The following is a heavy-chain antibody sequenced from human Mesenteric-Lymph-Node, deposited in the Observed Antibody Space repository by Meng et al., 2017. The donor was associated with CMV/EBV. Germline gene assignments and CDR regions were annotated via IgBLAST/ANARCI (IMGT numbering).Heavy chain of an antibody. CDR2: IKNKVGGGTP. CDR3: TTDGGFY. J-gene: IGHJ4*02. V-gene: IGHV3-15*01. D-gene: IGHD3-16*01. CDR1: GFTVSSNY. Sequence: GGSLRLSCAASGFTVSSNYMSWVRQAPGKGLEWVGRIKNKVGGGTPDYAAPVKGRFTISKDDSKNTLYLQMNTLTTEDTALYYCTTDGGFYWGQGTLVTVSS.